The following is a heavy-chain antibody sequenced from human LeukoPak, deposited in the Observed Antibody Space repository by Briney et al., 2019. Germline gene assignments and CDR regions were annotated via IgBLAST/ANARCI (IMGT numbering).Heavy chain of an antibody. V-gene: IGHV4-39*01. Sequence: SETLSLTGTVSGGSNDSALNYWAWIRQTPEHQLEWIGSVSHHGITKYSPSLGGRVSLSADTSKNASFMEVHSVTAADSAIYYCARHTIFCSFINCSPFDPWGQGTLVTVSS. J-gene: IGHJ5*02. CDR1: GGSNDSALNY. CDR3: ARHTIFCSFINCSPFDP. D-gene: IGHD3-3*01. CDR2: VSHHGIT.